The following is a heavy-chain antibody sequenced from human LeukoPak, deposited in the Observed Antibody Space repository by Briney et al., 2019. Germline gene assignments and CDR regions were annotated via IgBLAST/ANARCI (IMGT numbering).Heavy chain of an antibody. Sequence: PSETLSLTCAVYGGSFSGYYWSWIRQPPGKGLEWIGEINHSGSTNYNPSLKSQVTISVDTSKNQFSLKLSSVTAADTAVYYCARYYYYGSGTTWGEFDYWGQGTLVTVSS. CDR3: ARYYYYGSGTTWGEFDY. J-gene: IGHJ4*02. CDR1: GGSFSGYY. V-gene: IGHV4-34*01. CDR2: INHSGST. D-gene: IGHD3-10*01.